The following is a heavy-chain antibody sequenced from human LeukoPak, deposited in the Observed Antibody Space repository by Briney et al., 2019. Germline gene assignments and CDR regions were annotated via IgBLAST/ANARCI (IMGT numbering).Heavy chain of an antibody. CDR2: ISYDGSNK. V-gene: IGHV3-30-3*02. CDR3: AKSVLNLKLCSDY. Sequence: GGSLRLSCAASGFTFSSYAMHWVRQAPGKGLEWVAVISYDGSNKYYADSVKGRFTISRDNSKNTLYLQMNSLRAEDTAVYYCAKSVLNLKLCSDYWGQGTLVTVSS. D-gene: IGHD3-10*02. J-gene: IGHJ4*02. CDR1: GFTFSSYA.